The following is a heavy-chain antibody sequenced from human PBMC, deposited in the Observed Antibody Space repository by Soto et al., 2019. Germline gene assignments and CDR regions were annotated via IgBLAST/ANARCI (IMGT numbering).Heavy chain of an antibody. J-gene: IGHJ4*02. Sequence: QVQLVQSGAEVKKPGSSVKVSCKASGGTFSSYSINWVRQAPGQGLEWMGEIIPIFRTANYTQKFQGRVTITADESTSTAYTELSSLRSEDTAVYCCARAGRRHSGGIDYWGQGTPVTVPS. CDR2: IIPIFRTA. CDR1: GGTFSSYS. D-gene: IGHD3-16*01. CDR3: ARAGRRHSGGIDY. V-gene: IGHV1-69*01.